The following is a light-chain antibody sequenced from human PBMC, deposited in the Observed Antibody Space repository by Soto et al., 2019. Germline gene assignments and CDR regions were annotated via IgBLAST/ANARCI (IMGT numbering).Light chain of an antibody. J-gene: IGKJ5*01. Sequence: EIVLTQSPGTLSLSPGEIATLSCRASQSVSSSYLAWYQQKPGQAPRLLIYGASTRATGIPARFSGSGSGTEFTLTISSLQSEDFAVYYCQQYNNWPRGFGQGTRLEIK. CDR3: QQYNNWPRG. CDR2: GAS. V-gene: IGKV3D-15*01. CDR1: QSVSSSY.